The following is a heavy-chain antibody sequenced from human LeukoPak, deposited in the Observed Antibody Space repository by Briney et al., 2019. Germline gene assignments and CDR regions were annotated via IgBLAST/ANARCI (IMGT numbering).Heavy chain of an antibody. CDR1: GYTFTGYY. CDR3: ARDSLHYSSSWDDY. Sequence: ASVKVSCKASGYTFTGYYMHWVRQAPGQGLEWMGWINPNSGGTNYAQKFQGRVTMTRDTSISTAYMELSRLRSDDTAVYYCARDSLHYSSSWDDYWGQGTLVTVYS. D-gene: IGHD6-13*01. CDR2: INPNSGGT. J-gene: IGHJ4*02. V-gene: IGHV1-2*02.